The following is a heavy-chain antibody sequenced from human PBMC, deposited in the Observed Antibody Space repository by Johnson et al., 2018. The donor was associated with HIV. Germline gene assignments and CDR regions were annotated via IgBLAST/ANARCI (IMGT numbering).Heavy chain of an antibody. CDR2: ISHDGSNK. CDR3: ARPMGAVDECDAFDI. Sequence: QVQLVESGGGVVQPGRSLRLSCAASGFTFSNYALHWVRQAPGRGLEWVALISHDGSNKYYADFVKGRFTISRDNSINTLYLQMNSLRAEDTAVYYCARPMGAVDECDAFDIWGHGTIVTVSS. V-gene: IGHV3-30-3*01. J-gene: IGHJ3*02. CDR1: GFTFSNYA. D-gene: IGHD1-26*01.